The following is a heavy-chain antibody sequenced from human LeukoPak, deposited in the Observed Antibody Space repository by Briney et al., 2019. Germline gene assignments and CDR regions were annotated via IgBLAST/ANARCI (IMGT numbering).Heavy chain of an antibody. CDR1: GFTFSDYY. CDR3: ARACSSSSWYRFDY. D-gene: IGHD6-13*01. Sequence: GGSLRLSCAASGFTFSDYYMSWIRQAPGKGLEWVSYISSSGSTIYYADSVKGRFTISRDNAKNSLYLQMNSLRAEDTAVYYCARACSSSSWYRFDYWGQGTLVTVSS. J-gene: IGHJ4*02. V-gene: IGHV3-11*01. CDR2: ISSSGSTI.